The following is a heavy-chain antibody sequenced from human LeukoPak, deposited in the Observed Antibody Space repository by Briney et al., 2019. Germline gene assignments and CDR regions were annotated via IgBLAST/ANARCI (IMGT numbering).Heavy chain of an antibody. D-gene: IGHD1-26*01. CDR2: IYYSGST. CDR1: GGSISSSSYY. V-gene: IGHV4-39*07. J-gene: IGHJ6*03. CDR3: GGSGSYSYMDV. Sequence: SETLSLTCTVSGGSISSSSYYWGWIRQPPGKGLEWIGSIYYSGSTYYNPSLKSRVTISVDTSKNQFSLKLSSVTAADTAVYYCGGSGSYSYMDVWGKGTTVTVSS.